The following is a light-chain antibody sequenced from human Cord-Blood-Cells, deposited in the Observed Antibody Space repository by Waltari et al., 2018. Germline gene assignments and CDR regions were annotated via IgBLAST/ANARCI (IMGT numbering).Light chain of an antibody. CDR3: QQYNNWPPGKSVT. CDR2: GAS. CDR1: QRVSSN. V-gene: IGKV3-15*01. Sequence: EIVMTQAPATLSVSPGERATLPCRASQRVSSNLAWYQQKPGQAPRLLIYGASTRATGIPARFSGSGSGTEFTLTISSLQSEDFAVYYCQQYNNWPPGKSVTFGQGTKLEIK. J-gene: IGKJ2*01.